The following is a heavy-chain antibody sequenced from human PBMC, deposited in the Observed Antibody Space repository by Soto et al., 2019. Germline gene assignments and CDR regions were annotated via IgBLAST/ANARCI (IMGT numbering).Heavy chain of an antibody. CDR3: ARYRGADRGGYFDY. CDR1: GFTFSDSY. V-gene: IGHV3-11*06. CDR2: IGSSSSYT. Sequence: QVQLVESGGGLVKPGGSLRLSCAASGFTFSDSYMGWFRKAPGKGLERVSYIGSSSSYTNYADSVKGRFTISRDNAKNSLYLQMNSLRAEDTAVYYCARYRGADRGGYFDYWGQGTLVTVSS. J-gene: IGHJ4*02. D-gene: IGHD3-10*01.